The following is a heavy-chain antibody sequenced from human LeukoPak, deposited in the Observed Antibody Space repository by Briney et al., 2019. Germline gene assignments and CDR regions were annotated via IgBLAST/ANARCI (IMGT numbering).Heavy chain of an antibody. D-gene: IGHD4-17*01. CDR2: INPSGGSA. V-gene: IGHV1-46*01. J-gene: IGHJ4*02. CDR1: GYTFTSYY. CDR3: ARGHGDYAY. Sequence: ASVKLSCTASGYTFTSYYMHWVRQAPGQGLEWMGIINPSGGSATYAQKFQGRVTMTRDTSTSTVYMELSSLRSEDTAVYYCARGHGDYAYWGQGTVVSVSS.